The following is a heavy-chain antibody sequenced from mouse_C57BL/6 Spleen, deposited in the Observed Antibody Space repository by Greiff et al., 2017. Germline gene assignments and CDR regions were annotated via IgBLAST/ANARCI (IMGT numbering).Heavy chain of an antibody. CDR1: GYTFTNYW. CDR2: IYPGGGYT. V-gene: IGHV1-63*01. D-gene: IGHD1-1*01. Sequence: VKLVESGAELVRPGTSVKMSCKASGYTFTNYWIGWAKQRPGHGLEWIGDIYPGGGYTNYNEKFKGKATLTADKSSSTAYMQFSSLTSEDSAIYYCARSGTVNYFDYWGQGTTLTVSS. CDR3: ARSGTVNYFDY. J-gene: IGHJ2*01.